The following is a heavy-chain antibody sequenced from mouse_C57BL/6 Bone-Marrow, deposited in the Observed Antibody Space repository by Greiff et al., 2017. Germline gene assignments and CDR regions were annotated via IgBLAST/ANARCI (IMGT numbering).Heavy chain of an antibody. CDR3: ARRDYYGSSYGYIDV. CDR1: GYTFTDYH. J-gene: IGHJ1*03. Sequence: EVQLVEPGPELVKPGASVKIPCKASGYTFTDYHMDWVKQRHGQSLEWIGAINPNNGGTIYNQKFKGKATLTVAKSSITAYMELRSLTSEDTAVYYCARRDYYGSSYGYIDVWGTGTTGTVSS. V-gene: IGHV1-18*01. CDR2: INPNNGGT. D-gene: IGHD1-1*01.